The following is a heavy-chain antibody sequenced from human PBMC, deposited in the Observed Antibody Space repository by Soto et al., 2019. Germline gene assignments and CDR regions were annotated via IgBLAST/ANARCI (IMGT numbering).Heavy chain of an antibody. Sequence: GSLRLSCSASGFTFSSYAMHWVRQAPGKGLEYVSAISSNGGSTYYADSVKGRFTISRDNSKNTLYLQMSSLRAEDTAVYYCVKDAQTGGSGWPYFDYWGQGTLVTVSS. CDR3: VKDAQTGGSGWPYFDY. V-gene: IGHV3-64D*06. J-gene: IGHJ4*02. CDR1: GFTFSSYA. CDR2: ISSNGGST. D-gene: IGHD6-19*01.